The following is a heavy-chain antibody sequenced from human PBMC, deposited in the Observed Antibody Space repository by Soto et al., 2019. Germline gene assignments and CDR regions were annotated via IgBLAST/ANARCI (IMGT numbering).Heavy chain of an antibody. V-gene: IGHV1-69*02. CDR1: GGTFSSYT. J-gene: IGHJ4*02. Sequence: QVQLVQSGAEVKKPGSSVKVSCKTSGGTFSSYTISWVRQAPGQGLEWMGRIIPILGIANYAQKFQGRVTITAEKTTSTAYMELSSLRSEDTAVYYCASSYGDYSVGYWGQGSLVTVSS. CDR2: IIPILGIA. CDR3: ASSYGDYSVGY. D-gene: IGHD4-17*01.